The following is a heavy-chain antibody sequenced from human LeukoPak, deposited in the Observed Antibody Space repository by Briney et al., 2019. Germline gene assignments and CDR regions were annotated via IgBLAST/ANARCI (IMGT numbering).Heavy chain of an antibody. D-gene: IGHD6-13*01. J-gene: IGHJ4*02. CDR1: GGSFSGYY. CDR2: INHSGST. V-gene: IGHV4-34*01. Sequence: SSETLSLTCAVYGGSFSGYYWSWIRQPPGKGLEWIGEINHSGSTNYNPSLKSRVTISVDTSKNQFSLKLSSVTAADTAVYYCARSAYGSRWYSSDYWGQGTLVTVSS. CDR3: ARSAYGSRWYSSDY.